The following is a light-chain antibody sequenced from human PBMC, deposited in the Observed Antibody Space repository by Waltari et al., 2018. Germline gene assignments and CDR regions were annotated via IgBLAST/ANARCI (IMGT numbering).Light chain of an antibody. CDR2: WAS. V-gene: IGKV4-1*01. J-gene: IGKJ5*01. CDR3: QQYYSTPPT. Sequence: DIVMTQSPDSLAVSLGAMATITCKSSQTLLYSSNKKNYLAWYQQKPGQPPKLLIYWASARESGVPDRFSGSGSGTDFTLTISSLQAEDVAVYYCQQYYSTPPTFGQGTRLEIK. CDR1: QTLLYSSNKKNY.